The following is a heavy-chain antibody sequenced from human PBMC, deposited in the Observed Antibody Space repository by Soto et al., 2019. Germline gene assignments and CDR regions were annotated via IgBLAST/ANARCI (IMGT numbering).Heavy chain of an antibody. J-gene: IGHJ6*03. Sequence: ASVKVSCKASGYTFXNYAINWVRQAPGQRLEWMGWISTYDGNPKYAQILQGRLTLTTDTSTGTAYMELRSLRSDDTAVYYCARENTFSRGDFYYYMEVWGKGTTVTVSS. CDR3: ARENTFSRGDFYYYMEV. CDR1: GYTFXNYA. CDR2: ISTYDGNP. V-gene: IGHV1-18*01.